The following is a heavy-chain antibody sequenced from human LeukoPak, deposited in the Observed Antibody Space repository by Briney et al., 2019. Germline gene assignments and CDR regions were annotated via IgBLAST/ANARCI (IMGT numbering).Heavy chain of an antibody. CDR1: GDSVSSNSAA. CDR2: TYYRSKWYT. V-gene: IGHV6-1*01. Sequence: SQTLSLTCAISGDSVSSNSAAWNWIRQSPSRGLEWLGRTYYRSKWYTDYAVSMKSRISINPDTSQNQFSLQLNSVTPEDTAVYYCARAASPYYYGSGSYYSRFDYWGQGTLVTVSS. D-gene: IGHD3-10*01. CDR3: ARAASPYYYGSGSYYSRFDY. J-gene: IGHJ4*02.